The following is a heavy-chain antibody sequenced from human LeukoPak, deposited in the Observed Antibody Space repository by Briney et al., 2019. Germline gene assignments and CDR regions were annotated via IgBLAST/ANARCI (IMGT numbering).Heavy chain of an antibody. CDR3: ARGTARPLRSAKYYFDY. D-gene: IGHD4-17*01. CDR1: GGSISSYY. Sequence: SETLSLTCTVSGGSISSYYWSRIRQPPGKGLEWIGYIYYSGSTNYNPSLKSRVTISVDTSKNQFSLKLSSVTAADTAVYYCARGTARPLRSAKYYFDYWGQGTLVTVSS. CDR2: IYYSGST. J-gene: IGHJ4*02. V-gene: IGHV4-59*01.